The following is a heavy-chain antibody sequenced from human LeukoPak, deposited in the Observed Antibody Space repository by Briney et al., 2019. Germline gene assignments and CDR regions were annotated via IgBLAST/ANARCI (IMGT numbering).Heavy chain of an antibody. Sequence: GGSLRLSCAASGFTVSSNYMSWVRQAPGRGLEWVSVIYSGGSSDYADSVKGRFTISRSNSKNTLYLQMNSLRAEDTAVYYCARGGIAAATERGFDYWGQGTLVTVSS. CDR2: IYSGGSS. CDR1: GFTVSSNY. CDR3: ARGGIAAATERGFDY. V-gene: IGHV3-66*01. D-gene: IGHD6-13*01. J-gene: IGHJ4*02.